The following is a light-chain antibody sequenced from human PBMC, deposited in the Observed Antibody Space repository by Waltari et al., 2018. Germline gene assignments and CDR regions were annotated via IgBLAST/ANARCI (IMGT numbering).Light chain of an antibody. CDR3: QTWDAGIVL. J-gene: IGLJ2*01. Sequence: QLVLTQSPSASASLGASVKLTCTLRSGHNSYAIACHQQQPEDGPRYLMKPYSDGSPNKGAGIPDRFSGSSSGAERYLTIASLQSEDEADYYCQTWDAGIVLFGGGTKLTVL. CDR1: SGHNSYA. CDR2: PYSDGSP. V-gene: IGLV4-69*01.